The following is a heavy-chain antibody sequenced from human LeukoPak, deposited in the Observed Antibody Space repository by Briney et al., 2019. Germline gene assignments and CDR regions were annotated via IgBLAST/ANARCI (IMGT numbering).Heavy chain of an antibody. Sequence: KSSETLSLTCTVSGGSISSSSYYWGWIRQPPGKGLEWIGSIYYSGSTYYNPSLKSRVTISVDTSKNQFSLKLSSVTAADTAVYYCARSSRTYYYDSSGYEIDYWGQGTLVTVSS. D-gene: IGHD3-22*01. CDR2: IYYSGST. V-gene: IGHV4-39*07. J-gene: IGHJ4*02. CDR1: GGSISSSSYY. CDR3: ARSSRTYYYDSSGYEIDY.